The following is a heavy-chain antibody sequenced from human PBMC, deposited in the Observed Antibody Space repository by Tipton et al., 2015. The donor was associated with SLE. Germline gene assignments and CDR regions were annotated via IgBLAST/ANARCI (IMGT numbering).Heavy chain of an antibody. D-gene: IGHD5-12*01. V-gene: IGHV4-39*01. Sequence: TLSLTCTVSGGSITTSDYYWGWIRQPPGKGLEWIGSVDYSGRTDYQSSLKSRVTISVDTSKNQFSLKLSSVTAADTAVYYCARQGDSGYDALYYYYGMDVWGQGTTVTVSS. CDR2: VDYSGRT. J-gene: IGHJ6*02. CDR1: GGSITTSDYY. CDR3: ARQGDSGYDALYYYYGMDV.